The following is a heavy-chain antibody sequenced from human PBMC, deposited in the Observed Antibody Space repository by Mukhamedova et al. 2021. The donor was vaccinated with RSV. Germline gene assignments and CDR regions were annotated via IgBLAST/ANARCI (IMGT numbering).Heavy chain of an antibody. V-gene: IGHV4-59*13. Sequence: GKGLEWIGYISYSGSTNYNPSLRRRVTISLDTSKNQFSLSLTSVTAADTAVYYCAKYGDYWFFDVWGRGTLVTVSS. D-gene: IGHD4-17*01. J-gene: IGHJ2*01. CDR3: AKYGDYWFFDV. CDR2: ISYSGST.